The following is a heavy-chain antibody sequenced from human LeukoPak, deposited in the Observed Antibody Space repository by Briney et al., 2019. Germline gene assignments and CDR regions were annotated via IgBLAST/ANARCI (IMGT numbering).Heavy chain of an antibody. V-gene: IGHV4-4*07. CDR3: ARDEISSGYDY. CDR1: GGSISSYY. Sequence: SETLSLTCTVSGGSISSYYWSWIRQPAGKGLEWIGRIYTSGSTNYNPSLKSRVTMSVDTSKNQFSLRLNSVTAADTAVYYCARDEISSGYDYWGQGTLVTVSS. CDR2: IYTSGST. J-gene: IGHJ4*02. D-gene: IGHD3-22*01.